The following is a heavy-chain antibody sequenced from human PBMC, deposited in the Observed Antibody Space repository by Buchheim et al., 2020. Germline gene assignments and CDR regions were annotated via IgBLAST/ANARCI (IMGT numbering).Heavy chain of an antibody. CDR1: GFTFSNSP. D-gene: IGHD1-26*01. J-gene: IGHJ4*02. V-gene: IGHV3-23*01. CDR2: ISADSGVT. Sequence: EGQLLESGGGLVQPGGSLTLSCAASGFTFSNSPMRWVRQAPGKGLEWVSSISADSGVTYYGDSVKGRFTISRDNSKRTLDLHMNSLRAEDTAVYYCARSLPFYFVSWGQGTL. CDR3: ARSLPFYFVS.